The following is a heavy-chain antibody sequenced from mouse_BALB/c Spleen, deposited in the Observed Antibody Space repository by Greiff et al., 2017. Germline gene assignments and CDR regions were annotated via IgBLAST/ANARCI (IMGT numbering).Heavy chain of an antibody. J-gene: IGHJ2*01. Sequence: EVQLVESGAELVRSGASVKLSCTASGFNIKDYYMHWVKQRPEQGLEWIGWIDPENGDTEYAPKFQGKATMTADTSSNTAYLQLSSLTSEDTAVYYCNGGYYGSSHYFDYWGQGTTLTVSS. CDR3: NGGYYGSSHYFDY. D-gene: IGHD1-1*01. CDR2: IDPENGDT. V-gene: IGHV14-4*02. CDR1: GFNIKDYY.